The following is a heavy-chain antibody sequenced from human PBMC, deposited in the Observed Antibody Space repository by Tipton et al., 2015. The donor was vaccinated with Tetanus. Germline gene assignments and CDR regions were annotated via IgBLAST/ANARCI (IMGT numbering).Heavy chain of an antibody. CDR3: ARALYGGCDY. V-gene: IGHV3-23*01. D-gene: IGHD3-16*01. Sequence: SLRLSCAASGFTFSGYAMAWVRQAPGKGLECDSSISGRGGTTSYADFVKGRFTISRDNSKNTLYLQMNSLRAEDTAVYYCARALYGGCDYWGQGTLVTVSS. CDR1: GFTFSGYA. J-gene: IGHJ4*02. CDR2: ISGRGGTT.